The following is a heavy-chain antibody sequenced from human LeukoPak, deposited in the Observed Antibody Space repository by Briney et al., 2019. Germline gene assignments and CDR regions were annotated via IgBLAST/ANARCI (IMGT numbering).Heavy chain of an antibody. J-gene: IGHJ4*02. CDR1: GYTFTGYY. Sequence: EASVKVSCKASGYTFTGYYMHWVRQAPGQGLEWMGWINPNSGGTNYAQKFQGRVTMTRDTSISTAYMELSSLRSDDTAVYYCARESSGFDWLYDYWGQGTLVTVSS. CDR2: INPNSGGT. V-gene: IGHV1-2*02. CDR3: ARESSGFDWLYDY. D-gene: IGHD3-9*01.